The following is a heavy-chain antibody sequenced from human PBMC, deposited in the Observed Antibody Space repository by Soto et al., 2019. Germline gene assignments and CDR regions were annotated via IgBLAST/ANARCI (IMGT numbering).Heavy chain of an antibody. CDR2: IYWVDDK. V-gene: IGHV2-5*02. J-gene: IGHJ1*01. CDR1: GFLLSTSGVG. CDR3: AHTPEGASRIRGTGRYFQH. Sequence: QITLKESGPTLVKPTQTLTLTCTFSGFLLSTSGVGVAWIRQPPGKALEWLSLIYWVDDKRYSPSLKSRLTIPKDTSKNQVLLTMTNMDPVDTATYYCAHTPEGASRIRGTGRYFQHWGQGTLVTVSS. D-gene: IGHD3-10*01.